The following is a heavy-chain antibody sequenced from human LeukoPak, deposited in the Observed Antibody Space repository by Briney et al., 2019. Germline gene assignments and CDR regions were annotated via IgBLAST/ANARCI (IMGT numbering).Heavy chain of an antibody. J-gene: IGHJ4*02. V-gene: IGHV4-38-2*02. D-gene: IGHD3-10*01. CDR2: IYHSGST. Sequence: NPSETLSLTCTVSGYSISSGYYWGWIRQPPGKGLEWIGSIYHSGSTYYNPSLKSRVTISVDTSKNQFSLKLSSVTAADTAVYYCARAGAGWFGELPFDYWGQGTLVTVSS. CDR3: ARAGAGWFGELPFDY. CDR1: GYSISSGYY.